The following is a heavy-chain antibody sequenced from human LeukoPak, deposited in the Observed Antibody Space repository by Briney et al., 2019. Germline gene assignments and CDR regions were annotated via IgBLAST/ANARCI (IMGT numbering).Heavy chain of an antibody. CDR3: AKESAYCGSDCRSLSDY. CDR1: GFTFTSYA. D-gene: IGHD2-21*02. J-gene: IGHJ4*02. CDR2: ISGSGGRT. Sequence: GGSLRLSCAASGFTFTSYAMSWVRQAPGKGLEWVSGISGSGGRTFYADSVKGRFTISRDNSKNTLYLQMSSLRVEDTAVYHCAKESAYCGSDCRSLSDYWGQGTLVTVSS. V-gene: IGHV3-23*01.